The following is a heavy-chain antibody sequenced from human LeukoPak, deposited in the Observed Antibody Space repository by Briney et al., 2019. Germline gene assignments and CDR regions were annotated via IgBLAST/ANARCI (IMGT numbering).Heavy chain of an antibody. V-gene: IGHV1-46*01. Sequence: ASVKVSCKASGYTFTNYYTHWVRQAPGQGLEWMGVLNPSGGSTRYAQKFQGRVTMIRDTSTSTVYMELSSLRSEDTAVYYCARANGYCSGAICYAWYLDYWGQGTLVTVSS. CDR2: LNPSGGST. CDR3: ARANGYCSGAICYAWYLDY. D-gene: IGHD2-15*01. J-gene: IGHJ4*02. CDR1: GYTFTNYY.